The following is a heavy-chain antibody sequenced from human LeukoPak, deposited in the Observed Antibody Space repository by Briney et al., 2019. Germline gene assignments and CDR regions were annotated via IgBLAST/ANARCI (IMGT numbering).Heavy chain of an antibody. CDR2: IYWDDDK. D-gene: IGHD3-10*01. Sequence: SGPTLVNPTQTLTLSCTFSGFSLSSRGVGVNWIRQPPGQALEWLALIYWDDDKRYSPSLSSRLTITKDTSKNQVVLTMTNMDPVDTATYYCAHSAMVREMDYGMDVWGKGTTVTVSS. V-gene: IGHV2-5*02. CDR1: GFSLSSRGVG. CDR3: AHSAMVREMDYGMDV. J-gene: IGHJ6*04.